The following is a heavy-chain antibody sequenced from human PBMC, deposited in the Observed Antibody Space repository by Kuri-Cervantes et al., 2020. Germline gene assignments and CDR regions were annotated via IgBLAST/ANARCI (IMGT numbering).Heavy chain of an antibody. CDR1: GYTFTSYG. V-gene: IGHV1-18*01. CDR3: ARGVYYYDSSGYYYTY. Sequence: ASVKVSCKASGYTFTSYGISWVRQAPGQGLEWMGWISAYNGNTNYAQKLQGRATMTTDTSTSTAYMELRSLRSDDTAVYYCARGVYYYDSSGYYYTYWGQGTLVTVSS. D-gene: IGHD3-22*01. J-gene: IGHJ4*02. CDR2: ISAYNGNT.